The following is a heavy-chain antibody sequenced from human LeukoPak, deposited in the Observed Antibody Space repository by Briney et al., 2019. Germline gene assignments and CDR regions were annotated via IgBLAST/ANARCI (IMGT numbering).Heavy chain of an antibody. D-gene: IGHD3-3*01. CDR2: INHSGST. Sequence: SETLSLTCAVYGGSFSGYYWSWIRQPPGKGLEWIGEINHSGSTNYNPSLKSRVTISVDTSKNQFSLKLSSVTAADTAVYYCARGQTYYDFWSGYNVFDYWGQGTLVTVFS. CDR1: GGSFSGYY. CDR3: ARGQTYYDFWSGYNVFDY. V-gene: IGHV4-34*01. J-gene: IGHJ4*02.